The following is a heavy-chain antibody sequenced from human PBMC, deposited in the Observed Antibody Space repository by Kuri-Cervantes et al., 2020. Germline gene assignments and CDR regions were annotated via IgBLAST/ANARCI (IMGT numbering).Heavy chain of an antibody. D-gene: IGHD6-13*01. CDR2: IYHSGST. J-gene: IGHJ4*02. Sequence: SEILSLSCTVSGGSISSSSYYWGWIRQPPGKGLEWIGEIYHSGSTNYNPSLKSRVTISVDKSKNQFSLKLSSVTAADTAVYYCARELGIAAIDYWGQGTLVTVSS. CDR3: ARELGIAAIDY. V-gene: IGHV4-39*07. CDR1: GGSISSSSYY.